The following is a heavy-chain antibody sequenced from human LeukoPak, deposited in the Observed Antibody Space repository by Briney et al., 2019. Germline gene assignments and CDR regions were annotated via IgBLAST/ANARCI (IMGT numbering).Heavy chain of an antibody. Sequence: GGSLRLSCAASGFTFSSYGMSWVRQAPGKGLEWVSAISGSGGSTYYADSVKGRFTISRDNSKNTLYLQMNSLRAEDTAIYYCATYRQVLLPFESWGQGTLVTVSS. V-gene: IGHV3-23*01. CDR2: ISGSGGST. CDR3: ATYRQVLLPFES. D-gene: IGHD2-8*02. CDR1: GFTFSSYG. J-gene: IGHJ4*02.